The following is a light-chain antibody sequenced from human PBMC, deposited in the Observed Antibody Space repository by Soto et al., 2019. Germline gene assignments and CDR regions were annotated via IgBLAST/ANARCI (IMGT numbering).Light chain of an antibody. CDR1: QSISTY. CDR2: AAS. Sequence: DIQITLSPSSLSASVGDRVTITCRSSQSISTYLNWYQQTPGKAPKLLIYAASSLQSGVPSRFSGSGSGTDFTLTISSLHPEDSATYYCQQSYSTPPTLGQGTKVDIK. J-gene: IGKJ1*01. V-gene: IGKV1-39*01. CDR3: QQSYSTPPT.